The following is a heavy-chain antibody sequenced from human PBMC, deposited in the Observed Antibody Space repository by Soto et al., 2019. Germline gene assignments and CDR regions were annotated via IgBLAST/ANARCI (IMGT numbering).Heavy chain of an antibody. V-gene: IGHV3-9*01. CDR3: AKDTNYYYMDV. J-gene: IGHJ6*03. CDR2: ISWNSGSI. Sequence: EVQLVESGGGLVQPGRSLRLSCAASGFTFDDYAMQWVRQAPGKGLEWVSGISWNSGSIGYADSVKGRFTISRDNAKNSLYLQMNSLRAEDTALYYCAKDTNYYYMDVWGKGTTVTVSS. CDR1: GFTFDDYA.